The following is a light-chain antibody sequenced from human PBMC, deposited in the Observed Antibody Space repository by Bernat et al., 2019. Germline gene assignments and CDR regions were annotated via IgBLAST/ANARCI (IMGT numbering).Light chain of an antibody. Sequence: DIQMTQSPSSLSASVGDRVTIACRASQSISTYLNWYQQKPGKAPKLLIYASSSLQSGAPSRFSGSGSGTDFTLTIGSLQPEDFATYYCQQSYSLPRTFGQGTKLEIK. V-gene: IGKV1-39*01. CDR3: QQSYSLPRT. J-gene: IGKJ2*01. CDR2: ASS. CDR1: QSISTY.